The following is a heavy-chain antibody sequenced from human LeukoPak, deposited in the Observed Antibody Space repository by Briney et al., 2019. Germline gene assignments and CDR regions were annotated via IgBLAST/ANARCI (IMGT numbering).Heavy chain of an antibody. CDR1: SSSISNYY. Sequence: SETLSLTCTVSSSSISNYYWNWIRQPPGKGMEWIGYIYYSGGTNYNPSLKSRLTISVDTSKNQFSLKLTSVTAADTAVYYCAREPLGDYGGNSGFDYWGQGSLVTVSS. D-gene: IGHD4-23*01. J-gene: IGHJ4*02. V-gene: IGHV4-59*01. CDR2: IYYSGGT. CDR3: AREPLGDYGGNSGFDY.